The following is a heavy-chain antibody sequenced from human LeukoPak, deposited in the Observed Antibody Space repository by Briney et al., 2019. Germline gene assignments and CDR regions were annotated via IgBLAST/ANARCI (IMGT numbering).Heavy chain of an antibody. CDR3: AREPPRATKGDWFDP. Sequence: GGSLRLSSVASGFTFDDYAMHWVRQAPGKGLEWVSSITWNSGSIVYADSVKGRFTISRDNAKNSLYLQMNSLRAEDTAVYYCAREPPRATKGDWFDPWGQGTLVTVSS. J-gene: IGHJ5*02. V-gene: IGHV3-9*01. CDR2: ITWNSGSI. CDR1: GFTFDDYA. D-gene: IGHD5-12*01.